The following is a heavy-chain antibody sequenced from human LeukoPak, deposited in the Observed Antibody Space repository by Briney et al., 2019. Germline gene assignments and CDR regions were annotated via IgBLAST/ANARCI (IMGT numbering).Heavy chain of an antibody. V-gene: IGHV1-46*01. Sequence: ASVKVSCKASGYTFTSYYMHWVRQAPGQGLEWMGIINPSGGSTSYAQKFQGRVTMTRDTSTSTVYMELSSLRSEDTAVYYCARGDSGQYDFWSGYYTGPPQSYYYGMDVWGQGTTVTVSS. CDR1: GYTFTSYY. D-gene: IGHD3-3*01. CDR3: ARGDSGQYDFWSGYYTGPPQSYYYGMDV. J-gene: IGHJ6*02. CDR2: INPSGGST.